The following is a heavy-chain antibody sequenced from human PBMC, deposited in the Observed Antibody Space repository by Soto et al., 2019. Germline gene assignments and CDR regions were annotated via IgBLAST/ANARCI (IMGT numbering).Heavy chain of an antibody. V-gene: IGHV4-34*01. J-gene: IGHJ6*03. CDR1: GGSFSGYY. Sequence: SETLSLTCAVYGGSFSGYYWSWIRQPPGKGLEWIGEINHSGSTNYNPSLKSRVTISVDTSKNQFSLELSSVTAADTAVYYCARVTTPEATVTTNYYYYMDVWGKGTTVTVSS. CDR2: INHSGST. D-gene: IGHD4-4*01. CDR3: ARVTTPEATVTTNYYYYMDV.